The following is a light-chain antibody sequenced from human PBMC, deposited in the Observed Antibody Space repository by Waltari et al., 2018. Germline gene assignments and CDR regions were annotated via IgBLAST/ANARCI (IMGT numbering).Light chain of an antibody. CDR3: QQYNSYST. J-gene: IGKJ1*01. Sequence: DIQMTQSPSTLSASVGERVTITCRASQSVSVWLAWYQQKPGKAPKLLIYKASNLESGVPSRFSGSGSGTEFTLTISSLQPDDFATYYCQQYNSYSTFGQGTKVEIK. V-gene: IGKV1-5*03. CDR2: KAS. CDR1: QSVSVW.